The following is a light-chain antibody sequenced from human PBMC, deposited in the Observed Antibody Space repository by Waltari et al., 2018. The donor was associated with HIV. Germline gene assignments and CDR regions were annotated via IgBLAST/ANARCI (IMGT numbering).Light chain of an antibody. CDR3: AAWDDRLRGYV. V-gene: IGLV1-47*01. Sequence: QSVLTQPPSASGTPGQRVTISCSGISSNIGSNSVCWFQQLPGTAPKVLIYTDNQRPPGVPDRFSGSKSGTSASLAISGLRSEDEADYFCAAWDDRLRGYVFGTGTKVTVL. CDR2: TDN. J-gene: IGLJ1*01. CDR1: SSNIGSNS.